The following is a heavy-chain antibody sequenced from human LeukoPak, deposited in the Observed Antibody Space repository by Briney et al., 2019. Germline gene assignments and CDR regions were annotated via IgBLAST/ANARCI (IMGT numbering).Heavy chain of an antibody. CDR3: ARDVIAAAGYNWFDP. CDR2: IYYSGST. J-gene: IGHJ5*02. V-gene: IGHV4-59*08. D-gene: IGHD6-13*01. Sequence: KPSETLSLTCTVSGGSISSYYWSWIRQPPGKGLEWIGYIYYSGSTNYNPSLKSRVTISVDTSKNQFSLKLSSVTAADTAVYYCARDVIAAAGYNWFDPWGQGTLVTVSS. CDR1: GGSISSYY.